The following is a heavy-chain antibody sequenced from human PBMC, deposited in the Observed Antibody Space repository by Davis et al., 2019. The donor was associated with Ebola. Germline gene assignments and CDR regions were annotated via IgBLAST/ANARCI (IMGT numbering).Heavy chain of an antibody. CDR3: AKDIETIFGVVIDYYGLDV. J-gene: IGHJ6*02. CDR2: ISSYGTRQ. D-gene: IGHD3-3*01. Sequence: GESPKPPCAASGFTFSSYAMHWVRQAPGKGLEWVAVISSYGTRQNYADSVIGRFTLSRDNSKNTLYLQMNSLRAEDTAVYYCAKDIETIFGVVIDYYGLDVWGQGTTVTVSS. V-gene: IGHV3-30-3*01. CDR1: GFTFSSYA.